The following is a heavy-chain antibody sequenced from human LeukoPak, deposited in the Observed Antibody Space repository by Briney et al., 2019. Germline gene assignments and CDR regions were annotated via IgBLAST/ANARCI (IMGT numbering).Heavy chain of an antibody. CDR3: AKSLGATRGYFEH. Sequence: GGSLRLSCAASGFTFSTYGMHWVRQAPGKGLEWVAFIWSDGSNKYYADSVKGRYTISRDNSKNTLYLQMNSLRPEDTAVYYCAKSLGATRGYFEHWGQGNLVTVSS. CDR1: GFTFSTYG. V-gene: IGHV3-30*02. J-gene: IGHJ4*02. D-gene: IGHD1-26*01. CDR2: IWSDGSNK.